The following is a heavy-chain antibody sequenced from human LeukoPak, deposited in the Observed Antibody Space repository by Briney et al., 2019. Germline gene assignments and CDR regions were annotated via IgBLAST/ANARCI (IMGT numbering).Heavy chain of an antibody. CDR3: AKAPRPWVGGATGSRYYFDY. CDR2: ISYDGSNK. J-gene: IGHJ4*02. V-gene: IGHV3-30*18. CDR1: GFTFSNAW. D-gene: IGHD1-26*01. Sequence: PGGSLRLSCAASGFTFSNAWMNWVRQAPGKGLEWVAVISYDGSNKYYADSVKGRFTISRDNSKNTLYPQMNSLRAEDTAVYYCAKAPRPWVGGATGSRYYFDYWGQGTLVTVSS.